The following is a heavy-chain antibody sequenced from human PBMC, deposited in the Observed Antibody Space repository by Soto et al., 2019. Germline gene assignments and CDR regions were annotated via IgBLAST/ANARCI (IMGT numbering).Heavy chain of an antibody. CDR1: GFTFSSYS. Sequence: GGSLRLSCAASGFTFSSYSMNWVRQAPGKGLEWVSSISSSSSYIYYADSVKGRFTISRDNAKNSLYLQMNSLRAEDTAVYYCARDALGDLDAFDIWGQGTMVTV. J-gene: IGHJ3*02. CDR3: ARDALGDLDAFDI. V-gene: IGHV3-21*01. CDR2: ISSSSSYI. D-gene: IGHD3-16*01.